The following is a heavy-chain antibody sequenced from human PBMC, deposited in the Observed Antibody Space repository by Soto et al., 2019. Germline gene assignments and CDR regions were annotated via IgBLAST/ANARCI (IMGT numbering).Heavy chain of an antibody. CDR1: GYTFTSYA. Sequence: ASVKVSCKASGYTFTSYAMHWVRQAPGQRLEWMGWINAGNGNTKYSQKFQGRVTITRDTSASTAYMELSSLRSEDTAVYYCAREYDSSGYHYTPWGQGSLVTVSS. CDR2: INAGNGNT. CDR3: AREYDSSGYHYTP. D-gene: IGHD3-22*01. J-gene: IGHJ5*02. V-gene: IGHV1-3*01.